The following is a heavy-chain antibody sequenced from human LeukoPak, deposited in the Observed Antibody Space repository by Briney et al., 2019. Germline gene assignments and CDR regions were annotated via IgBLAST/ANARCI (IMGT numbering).Heavy chain of an antibody. V-gene: IGHV3-53*01. Sequence: TGGSLRLSCAASGFTFSSYAMSWVRQAPGKGLEWVSVIYSGGSTYYADSVKGRFTISRDNSKNTLYLQMNSLRAEGTAVYYCARAEYSYGARFDYWGQGTLVTVSS. CDR1: GFTFSSYA. J-gene: IGHJ4*02. CDR2: IYSGGST. CDR3: ARAEYSYGARFDY. D-gene: IGHD5-18*01.